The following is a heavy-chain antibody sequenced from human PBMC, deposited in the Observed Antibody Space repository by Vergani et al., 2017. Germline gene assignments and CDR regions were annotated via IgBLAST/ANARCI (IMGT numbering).Heavy chain of an antibody. CDR2: ISGSGGST. D-gene: IGHD5-12*01. CDR1: GFTFNHYA. J-gene: IGHJ6*02. CDR3: AKANPLNSGYDYLYYYHAMDV. V-gene: IGHV3-23*01. Sequence: EVQLLESGGDLVQPGGSLRLSCAASGFTFNHYAMNWVRQAPGKGLEWVSGISGSGGSTYYAGSVKGRFTISRGSSKNTLYRQMNSLSAGDTAVYYCAKANPLNSGYDYLYYYHAMDVWGQGTTVTVSS.